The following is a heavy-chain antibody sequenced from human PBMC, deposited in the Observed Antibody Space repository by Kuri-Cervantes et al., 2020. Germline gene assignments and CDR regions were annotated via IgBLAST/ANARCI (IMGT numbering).Heavy chain of an antibody. V-gene: IGHV3-30*01. Sequence: GGSLRLSCAASRFSLSSYAMHWVRQAPGKGLEWLTAISFDGSGQLYAGSVKGRFTVSRDNSKNTLYLQMNSLRAEDTAVYYCARGLLSTIFGVVIPAYYMDVWGKGTTVTVSS. CDR2: ISFDGSGQ. J-gene: IGHJ6*03. D-gene: IGHD3-3*01. CDR1: RFSLSSYA. CDR3: ARGLLSTIFGVVIPAYYMDV.